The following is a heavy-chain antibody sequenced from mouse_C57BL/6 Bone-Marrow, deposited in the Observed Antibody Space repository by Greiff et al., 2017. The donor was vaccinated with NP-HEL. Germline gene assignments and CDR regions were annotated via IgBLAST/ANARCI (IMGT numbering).Heavy chain of an antibody. CDR2: IDPNSGGT. Sequence: QVQLQQPGAELVKPGASVKLSCKASGYTFTSYWMHWVKQRPGRGLEWIGKIDPNSGGTKYNEKFKNKATLTVDKPSSTAYMQLSSLTSADSAVYSCARRRSGTGYFDYWGKGTTLTVAS. D-gene: IGHD3-1*01. V-gene: IGHV1-72*01. CDR3: ARRRSGTGYFDY. J-gene: IGHJ2*01. CDR1: GYTFTSYW.